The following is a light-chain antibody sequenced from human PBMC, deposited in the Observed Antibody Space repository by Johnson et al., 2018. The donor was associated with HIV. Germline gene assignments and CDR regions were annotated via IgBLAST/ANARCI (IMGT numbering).Light chain of an antibody. J-gene: IGLJ1*01. Sequence: SVLTQPPSVSAAPGQKVTISCSGSSSNIGNNYVSWYQQLPGTAPKLLIYDNDKRPSGIPDRFSGSKSGTSATLAITGLQTRDEADYYCETWDSSLSAPYVFGTGTKVTVL. CDR1: SSNIGNNY. V-gene: IGLV1-51*01. CDR2: DND. CDR3: ETWDSSLSAPYV.